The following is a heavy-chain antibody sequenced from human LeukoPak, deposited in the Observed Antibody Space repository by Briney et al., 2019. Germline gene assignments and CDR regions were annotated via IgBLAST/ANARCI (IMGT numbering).Heavy chain of an antibody. D-gene: IGHD3-9*01. CDR2: IIPISGTA. CDR1: GGTFSSYA. CDR3: ASPKGNTLGTNYDILTGPDYYYYGMDV. V-gene: IGHV1-69*01. J-gene: IGHJ6*04. Sequence: SVKVSCKASGGTFSSYAISWVRQAPGQGLEWMGGIIPISGTANYAQKFQGRVTITADESTSTVYMELSSLRSEDTAVYYCASPKGNTLGTNYDILTGPDYYYYGMDVWGKGTTVTVSS.